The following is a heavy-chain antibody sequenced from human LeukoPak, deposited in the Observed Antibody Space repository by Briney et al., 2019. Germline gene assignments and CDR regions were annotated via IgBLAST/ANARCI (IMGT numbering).Heavy chain of an antibody. D-gene: IGHD4-17*01. Sequence: SGGSLRLSCAASGFTFSSYSMNWVRQAPGKGLEWVSSISSSSSYIYYADSVKGRFTISRDNAKNSLYLQMNSLRAEDTAVYYCARGTVRYYFDYWGQGTLVTVSS. CDR1: GFTFSSYS. CDR3: ARGTVRYYFDY. CDR2: ISSSSSYI. J-gene: IGHJ4*02. V-gene: IGHV3-21*04.